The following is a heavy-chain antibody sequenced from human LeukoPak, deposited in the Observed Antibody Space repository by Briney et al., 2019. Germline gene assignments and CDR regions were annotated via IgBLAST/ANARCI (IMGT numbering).Heavy chain of an antibody. D-gene: IGHD5-12*01. J-gene: IGHJ4*02. CDR1: GYTFTSYD. Sequence: GASVKVSCKASGYTFTSYDINWVRQATGQGLEWMGWMNPNSGNTKYSQKFQGRVTITRDTSASTAYMELSSLRSEDTAVYYCARDVDIVATTGFDYWGQGTLVTVSS. CDR3: ARDVDIVATTGFDY. V-gene: IGHV1-8*03. CDR2: MNPNSGNT.